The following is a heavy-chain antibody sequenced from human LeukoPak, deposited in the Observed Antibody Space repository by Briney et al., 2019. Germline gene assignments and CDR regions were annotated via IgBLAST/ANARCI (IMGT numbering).Heavy chain of an antibody. CDR1: GFTLSSYD. V-gene: IGHV3-23*01. CDR2: IIPSGHTT. Sequence: GGSLRLSCAAFGFTLSSYDMTWVRQAPGKGLEWVSGIIPSGHTTYYADSVRGRFTISRDNSRNTLYLQMNSLRAEDTAVYYCAKDDRWLQFCCWGQGTLVTVSA. CDR3: AKDDRWLQFCC. D-gene: IGHD5-24*01. J-gene: IGHJ4*02.